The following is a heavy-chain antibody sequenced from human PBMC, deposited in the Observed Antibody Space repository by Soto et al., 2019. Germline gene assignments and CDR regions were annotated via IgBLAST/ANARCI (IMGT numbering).Heavy chain of an antibody. J-gene: IGHJ6*03. V-gene: IGHV3-53*04. CDR2: IYSGGST. D-gene: IGHD4-4*01. CDR1: GFTVSSNY. CDR3: ARGNYYYYYYMDV. Sequence: EVQLVESGGGLVQPGGSLRLSCAASGFTVSSNYMSWVRQAPGKGLAWVSVIYSGGSTYYADSVKSRFTISRHNSKNTLYLQMNSLRAEDTAVYYCARGNYYYYYYMDVWGKGTTVTVSS.